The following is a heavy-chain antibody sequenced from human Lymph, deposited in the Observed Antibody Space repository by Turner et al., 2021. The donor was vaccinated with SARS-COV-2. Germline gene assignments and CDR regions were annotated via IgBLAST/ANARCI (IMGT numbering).Heavy chain of an antibody. D-gene: IGHD1-26*01. Sequence: QVQLVESGGGVVQPGRSLSLSCAASGFTCSTYGMHWVRQAPGKGLEWVAVISYDGSNKYYADSVKGRFTISRDNSKNTLHLQMNSLRAEDTAVYYCAKEGEWEVYGGGLDVWGQGTTVTVSS. CDR3: AKEGEWEVYGGGLDV. CDR2: ISYDGSNK. J-gene: IGHJ6*02. V-gene: IGHV3-30*18. CDR1: GFTCSTYG.